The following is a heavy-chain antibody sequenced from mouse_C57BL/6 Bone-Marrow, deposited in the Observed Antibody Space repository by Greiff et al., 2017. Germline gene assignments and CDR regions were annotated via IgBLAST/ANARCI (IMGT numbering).Heavy chain of an antibody. J-gene: IGHJ2*01. Sequence: QVQLQQSGPELVKPGASVKISCKASGYAFSSSWMNWVKQRPGKGLEWIGRIYPGDGDTNYNGKFKGKATLTADKSSSTAYMQLSSLTSEDSAVYFCARSTYYSNCGYYFDYWGQGTTLTVSS. D-gene: IGHD2-5*01. CDR2: IYPGDGDT. CDR1: GYAFSSSW. V-gene: IGHV1-82*01. CDR3: ARSTYYSNCGYYFDY.